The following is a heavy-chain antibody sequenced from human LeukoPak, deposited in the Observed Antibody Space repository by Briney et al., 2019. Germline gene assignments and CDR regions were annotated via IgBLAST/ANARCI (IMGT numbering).Heavy chain of an antibody. CDR1: GFTFSSYS. CDR2: ISSSSSTI. Sequence: GGSLRLSCAASGFTFSSYSMNWVRQAPGKGLEWVSYISSSSSTIYYADSVKGRFTISRDNAKNSLYPQMNSLRDEDTAVYYCARGVLRYFDWPRAYFDYWGQGTLVTVSS. CDR3: ARGVLRYFDWPRAYFDY. J-gene: IGHJ4*02. D-gene: IGHD3-9*01. V-gene: IGHV3-48*02.